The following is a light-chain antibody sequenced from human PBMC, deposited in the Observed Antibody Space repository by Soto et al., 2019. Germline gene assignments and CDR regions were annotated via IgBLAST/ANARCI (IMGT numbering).Light chain of an antibody. CDR2: GNS. CDR3: QSYDSSLRV. V-gene: IGLV1-40*01. CDR1: SSNIGADYD. J-gene: IGLJ2*01. Sequence: QSVLTQPPSVSEAPGQRVTISCTGSSSNIGADYDVHWYQQLPGTAPKLLIYGNSNRPSGVPDRFSGSKSGTSASLAITGLQAEDEADYYCQSYDSSLRVFGGGTQLTVL.